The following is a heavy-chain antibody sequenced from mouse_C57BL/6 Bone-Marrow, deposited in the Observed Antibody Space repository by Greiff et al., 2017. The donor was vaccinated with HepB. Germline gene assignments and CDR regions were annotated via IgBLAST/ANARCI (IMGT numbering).Heavy chain of an antibody. V-gene: IGHV14-4*01. Sequence: EVQLQQSGAELVRPGASVKLSCTASGFNIKDDYMHWVKQRPEQGLEWIGWIDPENGDTEYASKFQGKATITADTSSNTAYLQLSSLTSEDTAVYYCTSYDYDDGDYWGQGTLVTVSA. CDR3: TSYDYDDGDY. CDR2: IDPENGDT. J-gene: IGHJ3*01. D-gene: IGHD2-4*01. CDR1: GFNIKDDY.